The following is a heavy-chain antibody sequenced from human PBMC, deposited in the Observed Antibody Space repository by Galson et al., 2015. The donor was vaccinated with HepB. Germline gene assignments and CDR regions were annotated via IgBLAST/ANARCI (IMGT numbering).Heavy chain of an antibody. CDR3: ARDGPQAYCGGDCYRSHYYYYYMDV. J-gene: IGHJ6*03. CDR2: ISSSSSTI. Sequence: SLRLSCAASGFTFSSYSMNWVRQAPGKGLEWVSYISSSSSTIYYADSVKGRFTISRDNAKNSLYLQMNSLRAEDTAVYYCARDGPQAYCGGDCYRSHYYYYYMDVWGKGTTVTVSS. CDR1: GFTFSSYS. V-gene: IGHV3-48*01. D-gene: IGHD2-21*01.